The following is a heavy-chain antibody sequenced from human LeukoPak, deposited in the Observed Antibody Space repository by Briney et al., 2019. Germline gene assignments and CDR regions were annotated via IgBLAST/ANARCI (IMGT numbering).Heavy chain of an antibody. J-gene: IGHJ4*02. D-gene: IGHD2-21*01. CDR2: ISGSGGNT. CDR3: AKDAESDDYGDS. CDR1: GFTFSTDV. Sequence: GGSLRLSCAASGFTFSTDVMSWVRQAPGKGLECVSAISGSGGNTYYADSVKGRFTISRDNSKNTLYLQMNSLRAEDTAVYYCAKDAESDDYGDSWGQGTLVTVSS. V-gene: IGHV3-23*01.